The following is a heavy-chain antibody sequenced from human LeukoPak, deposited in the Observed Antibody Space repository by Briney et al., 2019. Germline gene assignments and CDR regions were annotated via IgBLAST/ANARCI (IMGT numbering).Heavy chain of an antibody. J-gene: IGHJ4*02. CDR1: GFTFSSYG. CDR2: ISGSGGSA. V-gene: IGHV3-23*01. CDR3: AKFGAVTTEFEIDY. D-gene: IGHD4-17*01. Sequence: GGSLRLSCAASGFTFSSYGMSWVRQAPGKGLEWVSSISGSGGSAYYADSVKGRFTISRDNSKNTLYLQMNSLRTEDTAVYYGAKFGAVTTEFEIDYWGQGTLVTVSS.